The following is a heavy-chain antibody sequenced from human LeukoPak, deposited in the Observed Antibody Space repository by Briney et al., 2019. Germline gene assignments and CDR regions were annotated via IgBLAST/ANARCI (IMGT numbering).Heavy chain of an antibody. Sequence: SETLSLTCTVSGGSISSGDYYWSWIRQPPGKGMEWIGYIYYSGSTYYNPSLKSRVTISVDTSKNQFSLKLSSVTAADTAVYCCARGGFECSSTSCLRGGDPWGPGTLVTVSS. V-gene: IGHV4-30-4*08. D-gene: IGHD2-2*01. J-gene: IGHJ5*02. CDR3: ARGGFECSSTSCLRGGDP. CDR2: IYYSGST. CDR1: GGSISSGDYY.